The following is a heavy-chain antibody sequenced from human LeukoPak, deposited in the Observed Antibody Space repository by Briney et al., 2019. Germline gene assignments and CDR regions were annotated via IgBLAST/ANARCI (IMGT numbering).Heavy chain of an antibody. CDR1: GFTFSSYA. J-gene: IGHJ4*02. D-gene: IGHD3-3*01. CDR3: ARAVERFLEWLPANYFDY. V-gene: IGHV3-7*01. Sequence: GGSLRLSCAASGFTFSSYAMSWVRQAPGKGLEWVANIKQDGSEKYYVDSVKGRFTISRDNAKNSLYLQMNSLRAEDTAVYYCARAVERFLEWLPANYFDYWGQGTLVTVSS. CDR2: IKQDGSEK.